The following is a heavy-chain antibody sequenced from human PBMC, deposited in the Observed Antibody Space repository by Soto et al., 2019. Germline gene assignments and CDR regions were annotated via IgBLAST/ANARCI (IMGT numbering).Heavy chain of an antibody. Sequence: QVQLVESGGGVVQPGRSLRLSCAASGFTFSSYAMHWVRQAPGKGLEWVAVISYDGSNKYYADSVKGRFTISRDNSKNPLYLQMNSLRAGDTAVYYCARDRISSSSWYDYWGQGTLVTVSS. D-gene: IGHD6-13*01. V-gene: IGHV3-30-3*01. CDR2: ISYDGSNK. J-gene: IGHJ4*02. CDR1: GFTFSSYA. CDR3: ARDRISSSSWYDY.